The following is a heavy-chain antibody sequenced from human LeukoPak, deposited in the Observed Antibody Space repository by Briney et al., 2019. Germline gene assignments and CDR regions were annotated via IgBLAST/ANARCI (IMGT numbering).Heavy chain of an antibody. D-gene: IGHD2-2*01. V-gene: IGHV4-4*07. CDR2: IYTSGST. Sequence: SETLSLTCTVSGGSISSYYWSWIRQPAGKGLEWIGRIYTSGSTNYNPSLKSRVTMSVDTSKNQFSLKLSSVTAADTAVYYCARVMYCSSTTCLPAFDIWGQGTMVTVSS. CDR1: GGSISSYY. J-gene: IGHJ3*02. CDR3: ARVMYCSSTTCLPAFDI.